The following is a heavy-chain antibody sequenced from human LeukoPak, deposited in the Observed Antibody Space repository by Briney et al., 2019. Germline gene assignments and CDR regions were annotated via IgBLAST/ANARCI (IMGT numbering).Heavy chain of an antibody. V-gene: IGHV3-9*01. CDR1: GFTFDDYA. CDR2: ISWNSGSI. D-gene: IGHD3-22*01. J-gene: IGHJ4*02. CDR3: ARAPYDSSGYYTNLYFDY. Sequence: GGSLRLSCAASGFTFDDYAMHWVRQAPGKDLEWVSGISWNSGSIGYADSVKGRFTISRDNAKNSLYLQMNSLRAEDTAVYYCARAPYDSSGYYTNLYFDYWGQGTLVTVSS.